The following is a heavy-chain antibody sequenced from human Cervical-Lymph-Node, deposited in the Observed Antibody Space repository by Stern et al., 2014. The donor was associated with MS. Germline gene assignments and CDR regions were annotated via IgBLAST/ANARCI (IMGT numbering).Heavy chain of an antibody. CDR3: AHRQGVHAPFDF. D-gene: IGHD3-16*01. CDR2: IYWDDDK. J-gene: IGHJ4*02. CDR1: GFSLNTSGVA. Sequence: QVTLKESGPTLVKPTQTLTLTCTFSGFSLNTSGVAVGWIRQPPGKALEWLALIYWDDDKWYSSSLKSRLTITKDTSKNQVVLIVTSMDPVDTATYYCAHRQGVHAPFDFWGQGTLVTVSS. V-gene: IGHV2-5*09.